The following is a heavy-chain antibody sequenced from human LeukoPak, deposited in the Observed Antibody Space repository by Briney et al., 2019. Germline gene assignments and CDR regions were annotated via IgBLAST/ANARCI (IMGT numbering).Heavy chain of an antibody. V-gene: IGHV1-2*02. J-gene: IGHJ4*02. CDR3: ARVDQDVDTVSRWAFDH. CDR2: INPNSGGS. Sequence: GASVKVSCKASGYTFTGYYMHWVRQAPGQGLEWMGWINPNSGGSNCAQKFQGRVTMTRDTSIGTVYMEMSRLRSDDTAVYHCARVDQDVDTVSRWAFDHWGQGTLVTVSS. CDR1: GYTFTGYY. D-gene: IGHD5-18*01.